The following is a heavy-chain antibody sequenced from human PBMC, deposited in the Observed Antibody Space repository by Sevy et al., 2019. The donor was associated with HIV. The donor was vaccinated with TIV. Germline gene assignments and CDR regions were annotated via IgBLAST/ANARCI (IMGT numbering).Heavy chain of an antibody. Sequence: GGSLRLSCAASGFTFSSYGMHWVRQAPGKGLEWVASIYYDGSNQYYAESVKGRFTISRDNSKNTLYLQMNSLRAEDTAIYYCATLGIAVAGAFPWGQGTLVTVSS. D-gene: IGHD6-19*01. V-gene: IGHV3-30*02. CDR2: IYYDGSNQ. CDR1: GFTFSSYG. J-gene: IGHJ5*02. CDR3: ATLGIAVAGAFP.